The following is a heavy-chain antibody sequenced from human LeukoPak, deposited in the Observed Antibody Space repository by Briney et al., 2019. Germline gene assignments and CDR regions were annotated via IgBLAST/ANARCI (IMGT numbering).Heavy chain of an antibody. Sequence: SETLSLTCAVSGGSISSSGYYWGWIRQSPGKGLEWVGSVYYTGSTFYNLSLKSRVTTSVDTSKIQFSLKLSSVTAADTAVYYCARAGAYYYGSGRGWFDPWGQGTLVTVSS. CDR1: GGSISSSGYY. CDR3: ARAGAYYYGSGRGWFDP. J-gene: IGHJ5*02. D-gene: IGHD3-10*01. V-gene: IGHV4-39*07. CDR2: VYYTGST.